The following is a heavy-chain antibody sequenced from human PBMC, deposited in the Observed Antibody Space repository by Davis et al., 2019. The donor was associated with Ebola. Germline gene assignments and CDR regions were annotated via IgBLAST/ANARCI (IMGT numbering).Heavy chain of an antibody. V-gene: IGHV3-11*03. D-gene: IGHD3-22*01. CDR1: GFSFSDYY. CDR2: ISSDSDYI. CDR3: ARQGYYESYGLDV. J-gene: IGHJ6*02. Sequence: GGSLRLSCAASGFSFSDYYMAWIRQAPGKGLEWVSSISSDSDYIYYADSVKGRFTISRLNSKNTLYLQMNSLGAEDTAVYYCARQGYYESYGLDVWGQGTTVTVSS.